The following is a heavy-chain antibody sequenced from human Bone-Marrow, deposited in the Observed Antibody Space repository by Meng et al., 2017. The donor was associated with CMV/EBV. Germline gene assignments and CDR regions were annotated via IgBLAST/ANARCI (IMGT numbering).Heavy chain of an antibody. V-gene: IGHV3-15*01. Sequence: GGSLRLSCAASGFTFSNAWMSWVRQAPGKGLEWVGRIKSKTDGGTTDYAAPVKGRFTISRDNAKNSLYLQMNSLRAEDTAVYYCARGRGMDVWGQGTTVTVSS. CDR3: ARGRGMDV. CDR2: IKSKTDGGTT. J-gene: IGHJ6*02. CDR1: GFTFSNAW.